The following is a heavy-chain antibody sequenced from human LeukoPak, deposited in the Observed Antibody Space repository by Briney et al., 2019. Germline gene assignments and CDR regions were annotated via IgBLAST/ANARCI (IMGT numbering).Heavy chain of an antibody. Sequence: SQTLSLTCTVSGGSISSGDYYWSWIRQPPGRGLECIGYIHYNGSSFYNPSLKSRVSISVDTSMNHVSLTLSSVTAADTAVYYCARGNNPYFFDYWGQGTLVTVSS. D-gene: IGHD2/OR15-2a*01. J-gene: IGHJ4*02. CDR2: IHYNGSS. CDR3: ARGNNPYFFDY. CDR1: GGSISSGDYY. V-gene: IGHV4-30-4*08.